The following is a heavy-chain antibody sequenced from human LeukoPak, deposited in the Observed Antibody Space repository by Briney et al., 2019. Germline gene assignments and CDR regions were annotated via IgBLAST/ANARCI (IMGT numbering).Heavy chain of an antibody. CDR3: AKDQFGGTTDYYYYMDV. J-gene: IGHJ6*03. D-gene: IGHD1-1*01. CDR1: GFTFSSYA. V-gene: IGHV3-23*01. CDR2: ISGSGGST. Sequence: GGSLRPSCAASGFTFSSYAMSWVRQAPGKGLGWVSAISGSGGSTYYADSVKGRFTISRDNSKNTLYLQMNSLRAEDTAVYYCAKDQFGGTTDYYYYMDVWGKGTTVTVSS.